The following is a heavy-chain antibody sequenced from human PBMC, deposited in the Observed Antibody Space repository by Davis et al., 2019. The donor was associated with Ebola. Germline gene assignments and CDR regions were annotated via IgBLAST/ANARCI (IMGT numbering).Heavy chain of an antibody. Sequence: ASVKVSCKVSGYTLTELSMHWVRQAPGKGLEWMGGFDPEDGETIYAQKFQGRVTMTEDTSTDTAYMELSSLRSEDKAVYYCATGPLYDILTGYTNYYYYGMDVWGQGTTVTVSS. CDR2: FDPEDGET. J-gene: IGHJ6*02. D-gene: IGHD3-9*01. CDR3: ATGPLYDILTGYTNYYYYGMDV. V-gene: IGHV1-24*01. CDR1: GYTLTELS.